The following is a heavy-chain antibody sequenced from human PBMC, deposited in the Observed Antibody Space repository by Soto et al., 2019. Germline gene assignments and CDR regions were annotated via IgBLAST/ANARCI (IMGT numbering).Heavy chain of an antibody. V-gene: IGHV3-23*01. CDR2: ISVSDAFI. D-gene: IGHD1-20*01. CDR1: GFNVGAVA. Sequence: PGGSLRRSCAASGFNVGAVAVNWVRQAPGKGLEWVSGISVSDAFIYYADSVRGRFSISRDASENILYLQMNSLRVDATALYYCTRDTVAGITVLDYWGPGTLVTVSS. J-gene: IGHJ4*02. CDR3: TRDTVAGITVLDY.